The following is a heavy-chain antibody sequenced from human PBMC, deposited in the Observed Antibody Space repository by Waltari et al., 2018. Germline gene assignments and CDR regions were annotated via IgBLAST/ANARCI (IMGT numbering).Heavy chain of an antibody. D-gene: IGHD7-27*01. V-gene: IGHV1-18*01. CDR3: ATVLGKVWRYFDL. CDR2: ISAYNGNT. Sequence: QVQLVQSGAEVKKPGASVKVSCKASGYTFTSYGISWVRQAPGQGLEWMGWISAYNGNTNYALKLQGRVTMTEDTSTDTAYMELSSLRSEDTAVYYCATVLGKVWRYFDLWGRGTLVIVSS. J-gene: IGHJ2*01. CDR1: GYTFTSYG.